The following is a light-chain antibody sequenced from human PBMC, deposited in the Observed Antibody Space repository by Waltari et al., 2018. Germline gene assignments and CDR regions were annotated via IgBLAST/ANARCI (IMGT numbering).Light chain of an antibody. V-gene: IGKV2-28*01. CDR2: WGS. CDR3: MQGLQSPT. CDR1: QSLLHSDGNTY. J-gene: IGKJ4*01. Sequence: DIVMTQSPLSLPVTPGEAASISCRSNQSLLHSDGNTYLDWYLQRPGQSPQFLIYWGSNLASGVPDRFSGSGSGTDFTLKISRVEADDVGIYYCMQGLQSPTFGGGTKVEIK.